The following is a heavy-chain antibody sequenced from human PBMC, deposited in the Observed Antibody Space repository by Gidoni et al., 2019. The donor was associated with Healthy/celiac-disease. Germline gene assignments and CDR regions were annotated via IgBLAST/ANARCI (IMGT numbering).Heavy chain of an antibody. CDR2: ISWDGGST. Sequence: EVQLVESGGVVVQPGGALRLSWAASGFTLDDYTLHWVRQAPGKGLEWVSLISWDGGSTYYADSVKGRFTISRDNSKNSLYLQMNSLRTEDTALYYCAKDMVPGLYYYGMDVWGQGTTVTVSS. V-gene: IGHV3-43*01. CDR1: GFTLDDYT. D-gene: IGHD2-15*01. J-gene: IGHJ6*02. CDR3: AKDMVPGLYYYGMDV.